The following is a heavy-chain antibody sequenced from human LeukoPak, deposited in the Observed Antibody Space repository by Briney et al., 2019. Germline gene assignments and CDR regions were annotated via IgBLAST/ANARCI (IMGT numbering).Heavy chain of an antibody. D-gene: IGHD2-2*01. J-gene: IGHJ2*01. CDR3: AKGEVEYCSSTSCYPDWYFDL. CDR2: ISGSGGST. Sequence: GGSLRLSCAASGLTFSIYAMNWVRQAPGKGLEWVSAISGSGGSTYYADSVKGRFTISRDNSKNTLYLQMNSLRAEDTAVYYCAKGEVEYCSSTSCYPDWYFDLWGRGTLVTVSS. V-gene: IGHV3-23*01. CDR1: GLTFSIYA.